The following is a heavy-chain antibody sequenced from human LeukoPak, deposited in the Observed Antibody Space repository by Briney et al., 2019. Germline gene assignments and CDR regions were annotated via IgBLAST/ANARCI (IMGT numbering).Heavy chain of an antibody. Sequence: GGSLRLSCAASGFTFDDYGMSWVRQAPGKGLEWVSGINWNGGSTGYADSVKGRFTISRDNAKNSLYLQMNSLRAEDTALYHCARDLLDGSYDYWGQGTLVAVSS. CDR3: ARDLLDGSYDY. D-gene: IGHD1-26*01. CDR2: INWNGGST. V-gene: IGHV3-20*01. J-gene: IGHJ4*02. CDR1: GFTFDDYG.